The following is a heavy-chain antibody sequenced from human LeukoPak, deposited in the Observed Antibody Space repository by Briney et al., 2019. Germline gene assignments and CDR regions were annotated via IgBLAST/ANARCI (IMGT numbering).Heavy chain of an antibody. CDR3: ATPGPFTDGYAFDI. D-gene: IGHD4-11*01. V-gene: IGHV4-59*01. CDR1: GGSISSYY. CDR2: IYYSGST. Sequence: PSETLSLTCTVSGGSISSYYWSWIRQPPGKGLEWIGYIYYSGSTNYNPSLKSRVAISVDTSKNQFSLKLSSVTAADTAVYYCATPGPFTDGYAFDIWGQGTMVTVSS. J-gene: IGHJ3*02.